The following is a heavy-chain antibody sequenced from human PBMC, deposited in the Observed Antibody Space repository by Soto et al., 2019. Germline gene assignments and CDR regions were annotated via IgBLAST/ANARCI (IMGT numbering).Heavy chain of an antibody. CDR3: ARVQVPDLTIRGAFDI. Sequence: ASLKVSCKASGYTFTSYGISWVRQAPGQGLEWMGWISAYNGNTNYAQKLQGRVTMTTDTSTSTAYMELRSLRSDDTAVYYCARVQVPDLTIRGAFDIWGQGTMVTVSS. D-gene: IGHD3-9*01. J-gene: IGHJ3*02. CDR2: ISAYNGNT. V-gene: IGHV1-18*01. CDR1: GYTFTSYG.